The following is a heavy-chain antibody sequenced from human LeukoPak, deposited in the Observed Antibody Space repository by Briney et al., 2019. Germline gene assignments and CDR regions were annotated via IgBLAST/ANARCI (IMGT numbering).Heavy chain of an antibody. D-gene: IGHD3-16*01. Sequence: GGSLRLSCAASGFTFSSYSMNWVRQAPGKGLEWVSSISSSSSYIYYADSVKGRFTISRDNAKNSLYLQMNSLRAEDTAVYYCAQTRYGNYYYYYMDVWGKGTTVTVSS. J-gene: IGHJ6*03. V-gene: IGHV3-21*01. CDR2: ISSSSSYI. CDR3: AQTRYGNYYYYYMDV. CDR1: GFTFSSYS.